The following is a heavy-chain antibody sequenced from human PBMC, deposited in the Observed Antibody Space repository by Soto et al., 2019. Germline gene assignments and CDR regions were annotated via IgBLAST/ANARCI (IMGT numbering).Heavy chain of an antibody. CDR1: GFIFSRCA. V-gene: IGHV3-30*15. J-gene: IGHJ4*02. CDR3: ARANFSSGYSSGLYFFDY. D-gene: IGHD6-19*01. Sequence: PVGSLRLSCAASGFIFSRCAMHWVRQAPGKGLEWVAYLSYDGANKFYADSVKGRFTISRDNSKNTLHLQMSTLTAEDTAVYYCARANFSSGYSSGLYFFDYWGQGTLVTVSS. CDR2: LSYDGANK.